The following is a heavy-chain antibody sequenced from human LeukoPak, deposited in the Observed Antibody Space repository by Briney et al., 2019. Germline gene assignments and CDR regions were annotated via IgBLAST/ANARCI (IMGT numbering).Heavy chain of an antibody. J-gene: IGHJ4*02. CDR1: EFTFSTYH. V-gene: IGHV3-48*03. CDR2: ISSSGRNS. Sequence: GGSLRLSCAASEFTFSTYHLNWVRQAPGKGLEWVAYISSSGRNSHYSDSVKGRFTLSRDNAKNSLSLQMSSLRAEDTAVYYCARARGYFDYWGRGILVTVSS. CDR3: ARARGYFDY.